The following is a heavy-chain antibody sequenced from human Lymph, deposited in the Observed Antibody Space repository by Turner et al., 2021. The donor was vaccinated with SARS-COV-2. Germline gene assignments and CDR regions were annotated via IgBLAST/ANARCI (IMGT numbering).Heavy chain of an antibody. CDR2: IYIGGTT. CDR3: ARDLGPLAFDI. V-gene: IGHV3-53*02. Sequence: ELQLVETGGGLFQPGGSLRLSCAASGFTVSTNYMGWVRQAPGKGLEWVSVIYIGGTTYYADSVKGRFTISRDNSKNTLYLQMNSLRAEDTAVYYCARDLGPLAFDIWGQGTMVTVSS. CDR1: GFTVSTNY. J-gene: IGHJ3*02.